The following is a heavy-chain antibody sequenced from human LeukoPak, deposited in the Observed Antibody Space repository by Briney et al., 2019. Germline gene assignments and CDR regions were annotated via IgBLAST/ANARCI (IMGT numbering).Heavy chain of an antibody. V-gene: IGHV1-18*01. CDR2: ISAYNGNT. J-gene: IGHJ3*02. Sequence: ASVKVSCTASGYTFSNYGFSWVRQAPGQGLEWMGWISAYNGNTKYAQTFQGRVTMTTDTSTSTVYMELRSLRSDDTAMYYCARAYPAIPAAMGGHAFDIWGQGTMVTVSS. CDR3: ARAYPAIPAAMGGHAFDI. CDR1: GYTFSNYG. D-gene: IGHD2-2*01.